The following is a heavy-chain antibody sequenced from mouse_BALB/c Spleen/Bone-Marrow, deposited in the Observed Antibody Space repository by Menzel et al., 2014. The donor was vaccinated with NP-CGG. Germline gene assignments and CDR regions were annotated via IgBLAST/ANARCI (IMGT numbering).Heavy chain of an antibody. V-gene: IGHV1-39*01. CDR2: IDPYYGGI. CDR3: ARSIEYRPLTY. J-gene: IGHJ3*01. Sequence: VQLQQSGPELEKPGASVKISCKASGYSFXGYNMNWVKQTNGKSLEWIGNIDPYYGGISYNRKFKDKATLTVDKSSSTAYMQLKSLTSEDSAVYYCARSIEYRPLTYWGQGTLVTVSA. CDR1: GYSFXGYN. D-gene: IGHD2-14*01.